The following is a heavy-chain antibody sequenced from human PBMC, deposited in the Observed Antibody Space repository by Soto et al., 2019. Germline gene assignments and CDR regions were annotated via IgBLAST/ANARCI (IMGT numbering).Heavy chain of an antibody. Sequence: SETLSLTCTVSGGSISSSSYYWGWIRQPPGKGLEWIGSIYYSGSTYYNPSLKSRVTISVDTSKNHFSLKLSSVTAADTAVYYCARRPLASSSWYYDYWGQGTLVTVSS. CDR3: ARRPLASSSWYYDY. V-gene: IGHV4-39*01. CDR1: GGSISSSSYY. CDR2: IYYSGST. J-gene: IGHJ4*02. D-gene: IGHD6-13*01.